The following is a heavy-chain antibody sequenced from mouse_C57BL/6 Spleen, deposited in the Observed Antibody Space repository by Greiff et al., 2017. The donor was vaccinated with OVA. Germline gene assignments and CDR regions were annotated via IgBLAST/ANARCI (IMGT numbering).Heavy chain of an antibody. CDR3: ARGGNYVGNYFDY. D-gene: IGHD2-1*01. J-gene: IGHJ2*01. CDR2: IYPGSGST. V-gene: IGHV1-55*01. Sequence: VQLQQSGAELVKPGASVKMSCKASGYTFTSYWITWVKQRPGQGLEWIGDIYPGSGSTNYNEKFKSKATLTVDTSSSTAYMQLSSLTSEDSAVYYCARGGNYVGNYFDYWGQGTTLTVSS. CDR1: GYTFTSYW.